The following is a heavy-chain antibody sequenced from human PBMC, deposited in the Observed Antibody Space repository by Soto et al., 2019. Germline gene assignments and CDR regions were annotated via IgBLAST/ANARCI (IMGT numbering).Heavy chain of an antibody. CDR1: GGSFSGYY. V-gene: IGHV4-34*01. CDR3: AIGPRMRMPGGGS. Sequence: PSETLSLTCAVYGGSFSGYYWSWIRQPPGKGLEWLGEINHSGITNYNPSLKSRVTISIDTSKNRFSLNLNSVTAADTAIYYCAIGPRMRMPGGGSWGQGTLLTGSS. CDR2: INHSGIT. J-gene: IGHJ5*02. D-gene: IGHD2-2*01.